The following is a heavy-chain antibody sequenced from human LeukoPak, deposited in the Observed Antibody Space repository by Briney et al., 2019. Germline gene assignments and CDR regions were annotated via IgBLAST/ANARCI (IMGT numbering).Heavy chain of an antibody. CDR1: GFTFSSYW. J-gene: IGHJ3*02. CDR3: AREGYYYDSSDAVDI. CDR2: IKQDGSER. D-gene: IGHD3-22*01. Sequence: SGGSLRLSCAASGFTFSSYWMSWVRQSPGKGLEWVANIKQDGSERYYVDSVKGRFTISRYNAKNSLYLQMNSLRAEDTAVYYCAREGYYYDSSDAVDIWGQGTMVTVSS. V-gene: IGHV3-7*01.